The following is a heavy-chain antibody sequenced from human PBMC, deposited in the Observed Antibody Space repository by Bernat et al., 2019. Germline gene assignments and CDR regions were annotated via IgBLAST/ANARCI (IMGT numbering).Heavy chain of an antibody. CDR1: GFTFSSYA. CDR3: AKDFSGYDYVGGAFDI. D-gene: IGHD5-12*01. CDR2: ISGSGGST. J-gene: IGHJ3*02. V-gene: IGHV3-23*01. Sequence: EVQLLESGGGLVQPGGSLRLSCAASGFTFSSYAMSWVRQAPGKGLEWVSAISGSGGSTYYADSVKGRFNISRDNSKNTLYLQMNSLRAEDTAVYYCAKDFSGYDYVGGAFDIWGQGTMVTVSS.